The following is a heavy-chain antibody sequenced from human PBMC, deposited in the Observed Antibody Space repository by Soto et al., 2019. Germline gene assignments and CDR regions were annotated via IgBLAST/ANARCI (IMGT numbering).Heavy chain of an antibody. V-gene: IGHV3-30*18. J-gene: IGHJ4*02. Sequence: QVQLVESGGGVVQPGNSLRLSCAASGFNFGGYGMHWVRQAPGKGLEWVAVISYDGNSNYYADSVQGRFTISRDNSKSTLYLNMNSLRVEDTAVYYCAKDGPGGGYCSGGACYSYLFEDWGQGTLVTVSS. D-gene: IGHD2-15*01. CDR1: GFNFGGYG. CDR2: ISYDGNSN. CDR3: AKDGPGGGYCSGGACYSYLFED.